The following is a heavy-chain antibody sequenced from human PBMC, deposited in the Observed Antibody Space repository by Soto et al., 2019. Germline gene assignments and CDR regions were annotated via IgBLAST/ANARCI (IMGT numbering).Heavy chain of an antibody. J-gene: IGHJ6*02. V-gene: IGHV3-23*01. D-gene: IGHD3-3*01. CDR1: GFTFSSYA. CDR3: AKQTIDFWSGYYGGDV. CDR2: ISGSGGST. Sequence: WGSLGLSCAASGFTFSSYAMSWVRQAPGKGLEWVSAISGSGGSTYYADSVKGRFTISRDNSKNTLYLQMNSLRAEDTAVYYCAKQTIDFWSGYYGGDVWGQGTTVTVSS.